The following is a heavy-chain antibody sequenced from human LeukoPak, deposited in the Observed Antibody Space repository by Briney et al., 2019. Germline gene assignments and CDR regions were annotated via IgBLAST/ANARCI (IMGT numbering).Heavy chain of an antibody. J-gene: IGHJ4*02. CDR2: IIPIFGTA. CDR1: GGTFSSYA. Sequence: ASVKVSCKASGGTFSSYAISWVRQAPGQGLEWMGGIIPIFGTATYAQKFQGRVTITADESTSTAYMELSSLRSEDTAVYYCARDASGEQLVDYFDYWGQGTLVTVSS. V-gene: IGHV1-69*13. CDR3: ARDASGEQLVDYFDY. D-gene: IGHD6-6*01.